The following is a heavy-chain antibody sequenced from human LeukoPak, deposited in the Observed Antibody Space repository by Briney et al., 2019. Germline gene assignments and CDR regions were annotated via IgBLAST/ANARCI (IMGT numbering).Heavy chain of an antibody. V-gene: IGHV4-39*07. D-gene: IGHD2-15*01. Sequence: SETLSLTCTVSGGSISSSSYYWGWIRQPPGKGLEWIGSIYYSGSTYYNPSLKSRVTISVDTSKNQFSLKLSSVTAADTAVYYCARGILGYCSGGSCPEGYYFDYWGQGTLVTVSS. CDR2: IYYSGST. CDR1: GGSISSSSYY. CDR3: ARGILGYCSGGSCPEGYYFDY. J-gene: IGHJ4*02.